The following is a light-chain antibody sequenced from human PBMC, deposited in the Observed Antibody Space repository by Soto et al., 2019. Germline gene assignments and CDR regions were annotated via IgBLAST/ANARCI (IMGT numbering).Light chain of an antibody. Sequence: EIVLTQSPATLSLSPGERATLSCRASQSVSSYLAWYQQKPGQAPRLLIYDASNRATGIPARFSGSVSGTDFTLTIASLEPEDFAVYYCQQRVSWPLTFGQGTKVEIK. CDR1: QSVSSY. J-gene: IGKJ1*01. CDR2: DAS. V-gene: IGKV3-11*01. CDR3: QQRVSWPLT.